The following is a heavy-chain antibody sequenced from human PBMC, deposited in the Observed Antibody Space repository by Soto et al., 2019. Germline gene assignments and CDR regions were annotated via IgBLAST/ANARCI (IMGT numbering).Heavy chain of an antibody. CDR2: IVPIRRAA. CDR3: VRDSGAKLSSS. CDR1: GGTFSSYR. V-gene: IGHV1-69*01. D-gene: IGHD6-13*01. Sequence: QVQLVQSGAEVKKTGSSVRVSCKASGGTFSSYRLNWLRQAPGHGLEWVGGIVPIRRAAEYAQGFQGRVTITAEETTRTSYMELRSLKSQDTAVYYCVRDSGAKLSSSWGQGTLVTVSS. J-gene: IGHJ4*02.